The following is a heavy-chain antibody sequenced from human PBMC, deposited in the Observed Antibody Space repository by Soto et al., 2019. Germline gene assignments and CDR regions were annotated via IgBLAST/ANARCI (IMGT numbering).Heavy chain of an antibody. CDR3: AGEHVDASSGYYYGSFDY. J-gene: IGHJ4*02. CDR1: GGSVSSGSYY. D-gene: IGHD3-22*01. V-gene: IGHV4-61*01. CDR2: IYYSGST. Sequence: SETLSLTCTVSGGSVSSGSYYWSWIRQPPGKGLEWIGYIYYSGSTNYNPSLKSRVTISVDTSKNQFSLKLSSVTAADTAVYYCAGEHVDASSGYYYGSFDYWGQGTLVTVSS.